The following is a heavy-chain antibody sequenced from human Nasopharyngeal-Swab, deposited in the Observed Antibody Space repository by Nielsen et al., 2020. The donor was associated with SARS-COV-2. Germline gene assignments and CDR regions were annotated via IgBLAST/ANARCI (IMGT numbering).Heavy chain of an antibody. CDR3: ARVRGYSGSYSEYYFDH. CDR1: GFTFRGYG. Sequence: PRAASGFTFRGYGMHWGRQAPGKGLEWVAVIWYDGRKTYYADSVKGRFTISRDNSKNTLYLQMNSLRAEDTAVYYCARVRGYSGSYSEYYFDHWGQGTVVTVSS. D-gene: IGHD1-26*01. CDR2: IWYDGRKT. J-gene: IGHJ4*02. V-gene: IGHV3-33*01.